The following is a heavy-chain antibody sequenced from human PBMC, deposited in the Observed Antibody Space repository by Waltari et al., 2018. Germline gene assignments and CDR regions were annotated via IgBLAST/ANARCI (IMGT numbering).Heavy chain of an antibody. CDR2: SDSSGST. D-gene: IGHD4-17*01. V-gene: IGHV4-59*01. CDR1: GGSISSYY. Sequence: QVQLQESGPGLVKPSETLSLTCTVSGGSISSYYWSWVRQPPGKGLEWIGCSDSSGSTNSNPSLKSRVTISVDTSKNQFSLKLSSVTAADTAVYYCARMTTVTTSFDYWGQGTLVTVSS. J-gene: IGHJ4*02. CDR3: ARMTTVTTSFDY.